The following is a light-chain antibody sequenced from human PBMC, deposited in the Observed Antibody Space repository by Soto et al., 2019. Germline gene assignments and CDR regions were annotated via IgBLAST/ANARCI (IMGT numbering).Light chain of an antibody. Sequence: QSVLTQPPSVSGYPGQSVTISCTGTRSDVGDYDYVSWYLQHPGTAPKLLISDVSRRHSGVPDRFSGSKSGNTASLTISGLQVDDEGDYYCCSYAGTSTYVFGTGTKLTVL. J-gene: IGLJ1*01. CDR3: CSYAGTSTYV. V-gene: IGLV2-11*01. CDR1: RSDVGDYDY. CDR2: DVS.